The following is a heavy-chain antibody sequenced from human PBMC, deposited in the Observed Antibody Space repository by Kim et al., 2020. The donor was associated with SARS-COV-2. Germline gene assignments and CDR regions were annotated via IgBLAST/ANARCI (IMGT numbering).Heavy chain of an antibody. J-gene: IGHJ1*01. V-gene: IGHV1-69*01. Sequence: QKCQGRVTITADESTSTAYMELSSLRSEDTAVYYCARARGGSYYDEYFQHWGQGTLVTVSS. CDR3: ARARGGSYYDEYFQH. D-gene: IGHD1-26*01.